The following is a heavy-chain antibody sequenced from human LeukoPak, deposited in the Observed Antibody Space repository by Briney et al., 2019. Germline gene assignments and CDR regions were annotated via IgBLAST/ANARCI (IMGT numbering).Heavy chain of an antibody. J-gene: IGHJ4*02. CDR1: GFTFSSYS. Sequence: GGSLRLSCAASGFTFSSYSMNWVRQAPGKGLEWVSAITGSGVSTYYGDSVKGRFTNSRDNSKNMVYLEMNSLSAEDTALYYCASGLHYGSGRMRFDYWGQGTLVTVSS. CDR3: ASGLHYGSGRMRFDY. V-gene: IGHV3-23*01. CDR2: ITGSGVST. D-gene: IGHD3-10*01.